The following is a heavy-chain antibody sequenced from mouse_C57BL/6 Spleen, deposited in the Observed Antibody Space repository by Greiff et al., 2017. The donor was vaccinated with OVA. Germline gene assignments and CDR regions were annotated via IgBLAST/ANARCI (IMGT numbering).Heavy chain of an antibody. D-gene: IGHD2-3*01. CDR1: GFTFSDYY. CDR2: VNYDGSST. CDR3: ARGGIYDGDYWFAY. V-gene: IGHV5-16*01. Sequence: EVMLMESEGGLVQPGSSMKLSCTASGFTFSDYYMAWVRPVQEKGLEWVSNVNYDGSSTYSLNSLTSRFIISRDNAKNIIHLQKSSLKTEDTATDYCARGGIYDGDYWFAYWGQGTLVTVSA. J-gene: IGHJ3*01.